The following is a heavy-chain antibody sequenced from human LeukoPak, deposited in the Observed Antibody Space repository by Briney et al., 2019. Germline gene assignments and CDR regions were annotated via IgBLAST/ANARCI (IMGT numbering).Heavy chain of an antibody. J-gene: IGHJ4*02. V-gene: IGHV1-8*01. D-gene: IGHD6-19*01. Sequence: GASVKVSCKASGYTFTSYDISWVRQATGQGLEWVGWMNPNSGNTGYAQKFRGRVTMTRNTSISTAYMELSSLRSEDTAVYYCARGLSSGWFAGSYFDYWGQGTLVTVSS. CDR1: GYTFTSYD. CDR3: ARGLSSGWFAGSYFDY. CDR2: MNPNSGNT.